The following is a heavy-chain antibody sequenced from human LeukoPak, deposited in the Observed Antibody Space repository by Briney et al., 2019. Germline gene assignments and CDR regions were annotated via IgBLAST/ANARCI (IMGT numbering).Heavy chain of an antibody. CDR3: AKGVTLHPTYHYYMDV. V-gene: IGHV4-39*07. CDR1: GASISSSSYY. J-gene: IGHJ6*03. D-gene: IGHD5-18*01. Sequence: ASETLSLTCTVSGASISSSSYYWGWLRQPPGKGLEWIGRISYSGTTYYNPSLKSRVTISVDTSKNQFSLKLSSVTAADTAVYNCAKGVTLHPTYHYYMDVWGKGTTVTVSS. CDR2: ISYSGTT.